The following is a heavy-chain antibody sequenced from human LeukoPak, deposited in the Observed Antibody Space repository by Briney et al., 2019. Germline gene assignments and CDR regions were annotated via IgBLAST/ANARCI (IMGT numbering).Heavy chain of an antibody. CDR1: GGTFSSYA. CDR3: ATTRKYYYDSSGPDAFDI. V-gene: IGHV1-2*02. J-gene: IGHJ3*02. CDR2: INPNSGVT. Sequence: GASVKVSCKASGGTFSSYAISWGRQAPGQGLEWMGWINPNSGVTNYAQNFQGGVTMTRDTSISTAYMELSRLRSDDTAVYYCATTRKYYYDSSGPDAFDIWGQGTMVTVSS. D-gene: IGHD3-22*01.